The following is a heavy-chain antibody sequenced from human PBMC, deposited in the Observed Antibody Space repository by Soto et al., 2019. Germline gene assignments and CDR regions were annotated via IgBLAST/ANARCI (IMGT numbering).Heavy chain of an antibody. D-gene: IGHD3-10*01. V-gene: IGHV3-20*04. J-gene: IGHJ4*02. CDR1: GFTFDDYA. CDR2: INWNGGST. CDR3: ARGGTDYHGSGSYGSLATTSGYYHSFDN. Sequence: GGSLRLSCVASGFTFDDYAMSWVRQVPGKGLEWVSGINWNGGSTGYADSVQGRFTISRDNAKNSLYLQMNSLRAEDTALYYCARGGTDYHGSGSYGSLATTSGYYHSFDNWGRGSLVTVSS.